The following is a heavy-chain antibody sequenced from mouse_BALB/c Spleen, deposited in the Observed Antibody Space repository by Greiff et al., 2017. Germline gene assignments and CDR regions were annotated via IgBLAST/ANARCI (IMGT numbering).Heavy chain of an antibody. CDR3: AREGYDYVAWFAY. D-gene: IGHD2-4*01. Sequence: VKLMESGPGLVAPSQSLSITCTVSGFSLTSYGVHWVRQPPGKGLEWLGVIWAGGSTNYNSALMSRLSISKDNSKSQVFLKMNSLQTDDTAMYYCAREGYDYVAWFAYWGQGTLVTVSA. J-gene: IGHJ3*01. CDR2: IWAGGST. CDR1: GFSLTSYG. V-gene: IGHV2-9*02.